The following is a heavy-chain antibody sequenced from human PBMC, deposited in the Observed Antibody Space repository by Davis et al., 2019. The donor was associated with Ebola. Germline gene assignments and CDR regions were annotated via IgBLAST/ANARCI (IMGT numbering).Heavy chain of an antibody. CDR3: AKDIAAAGTVYYYYYYGMDV. CDR2: ISWNSGSI. D-gene: IGHD6-13*01. V-gene: IGHV3-9*01. CDR1: GFTFDDYA. J-gene: IGHJ6*02. Sequence: PGGSLRLSCAASGFTFDDYAMHWVRQAPGKGLEWVSGISWNSGSIGYADSVKGRFTISRDNAKNSLYLQMNSLRAEDTALYYCAKDIAAAGTVYYYYYYGMDVWGQGTTVTVSS.